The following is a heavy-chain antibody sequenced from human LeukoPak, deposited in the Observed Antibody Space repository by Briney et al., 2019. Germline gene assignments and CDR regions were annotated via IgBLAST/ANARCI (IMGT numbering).Heavy chain of an antibody. J-gene: IGHJ4*02. D-gene: IGHD2-15*01. CDR3: ARVSFCSGSSCYAGHDY. Sequence: SVKVSCKASGGTFTSYAISWVRQAPGQGLEWMGRIIPIVGTANYAQKFQGRVTITADKYTSTAYMELSSLRSEDTAVYYCARVSFCSGSSCYAGHDYWGQGTLVTVSS. V-gene: IGHV1-69*04. CDR2: IIPIVGTA. CDR1: GGTFTSYA.